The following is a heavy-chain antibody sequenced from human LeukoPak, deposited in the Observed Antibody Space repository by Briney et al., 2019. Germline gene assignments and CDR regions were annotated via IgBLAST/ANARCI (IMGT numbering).Heavy chain of an antibody. CDR2: IHHDGSNK. J-gene: IGHJ4*02. Sequence: GGSLRLSCAASGFTFSSYGMHWVRQAPGKGLDWVAFIHHDGSNKYYADSVKGRFTISRDNSKNTLYLQMNSLRAEDTAVYYCARDRGLYYFDYWGQGTLVTVSS. V-gene: IGHV3-30*02. CDR1: GFTFSSYG. D-gene: IGHD3-10*01. CDR3: ARDRGLYYFDY.